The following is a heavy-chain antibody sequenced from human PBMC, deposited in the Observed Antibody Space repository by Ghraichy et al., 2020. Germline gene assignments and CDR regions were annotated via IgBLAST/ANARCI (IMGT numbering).Heavy chain of an antibody. CDR3: ARGGDYTFDY. CDR1: GFTFSNYE. D-gene: IGHD4-17*01. J-gene: IGHJ4*02. CDR2: ISSGGGTI. Sequence: GESLNISCAASGFTFSNYEMNWVRQAPGKGLEWVSYISSGGGTIYYADSVNGRYTISRDNAKNSLYLQMNSLGAEDTAVYYCARGGDYTFDYWGQGTLVTVSS. V-gene: IGHV3-48*03.